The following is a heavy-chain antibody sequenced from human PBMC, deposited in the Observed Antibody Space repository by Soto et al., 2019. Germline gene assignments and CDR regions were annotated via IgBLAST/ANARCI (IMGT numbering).Heavy chain of an antibody. CDR1: GYSFTDYH. J-gene: IGHJ6*02. Sequence: ASVKVSCKASGYSFTDYHIHWVRQAPGQGLEWLGRINPKSGGTSAAQKFQGWVTMTRDRSISTVCMELTRLRSDDTAVYFCARGHSTDCSNGVCSFFYNHEMDVWGQGTTVTVSS. CDR2: INPKSGGT. V-gene: IGHV1-2*04. D-gene: IGHD2-8*01. CDR3: ARGHSTDCSNGVCSFFYNHEMDV.